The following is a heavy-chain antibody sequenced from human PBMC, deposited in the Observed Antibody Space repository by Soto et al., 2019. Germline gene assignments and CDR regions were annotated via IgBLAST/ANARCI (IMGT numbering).Heavy chain of an antibody. V-gene: IGHV4-31*03. Sequence: QVQLQESGPGLVKPSQTLSLTCTVSGGSISSGGYYWSWIRQHPGKGLEWIGYIYYSGGTYYNPSLTCRVTISVHTSKNQSSLKLSSVTAADTAVYYCAGGVTMVRGVIHTPYFDYWGQGTLVTVSS. CDR2: IYYSGGT. J-gene: IGHJ4*02. D-gene: IGHD3-10*01. CDR1: GGSISSGGYY. CDR3: AGGVTMVRGVIHTPYFDY.